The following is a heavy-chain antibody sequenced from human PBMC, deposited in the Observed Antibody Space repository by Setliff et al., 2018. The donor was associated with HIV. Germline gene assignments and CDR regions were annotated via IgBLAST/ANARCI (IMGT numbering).Heavy chain of an antibody. Sequence: GESPKISCKTSGSNFATYWVGWVRQMPGKGLEWLGILYFGDSDPKYNPSFEGQVTISADKSIKTAFLQWRSLETSDTAIYYCARGRGGYFGGGRYYNLPYFDSWGQGTLVTAPQ. CDR1: GSNFATYW. CDR3: ARGRGGYFGGGRYYNLPYFDS. V-gene: IGHV5-51*01. D-gene: IGHD2-15*01. J-gene: IGHJ4*02. CDR2: LYFGDSDP.